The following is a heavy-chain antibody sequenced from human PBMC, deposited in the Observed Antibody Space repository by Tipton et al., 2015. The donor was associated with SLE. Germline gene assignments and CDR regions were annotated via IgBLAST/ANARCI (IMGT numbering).Heavy chain of an antibody. D-gene: IGHD3-3*01. V-gene: IGHV4-39*07. CDR1: GGSISSSSYY. J-gene: IGHJ4*02. Sequence: TLSLTCTVSGGSISSSSYYWGWIRQPPGKGLEWIGSIYYSGSTYYNPSLKSRVTISVDTSKNQFSLKLSSVTAADTAVYYCARGATIFGVVTFFDYWGQGTLVTVSS. CDR2: IYYSGST. CDR3: ARGATIFGVVTFFDY.